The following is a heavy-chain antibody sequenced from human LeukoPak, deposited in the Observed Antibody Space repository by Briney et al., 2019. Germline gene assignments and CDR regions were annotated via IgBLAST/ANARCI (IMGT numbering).Heavy chain of an antibody. V-gene: IGHV3-23*01. CDR1: GFTFSSYA. CDR2: ISGSGGST. Sequence: PGGSLRLSCAASGFTFSSYAMSWVRQAPGKGLERVSAISGSGGSTYYADSVKGRFTISRDNSKNTLYLQMNSLRAEDTAVYYCAKGRGIAAAGTGYYYYGMDVWGQGTTVTVSS. J-gene: IGHJ6*02. D-gene: IGHD6-13*01. CDR3: AKGRGIAAAGTGYYYYGMDV.